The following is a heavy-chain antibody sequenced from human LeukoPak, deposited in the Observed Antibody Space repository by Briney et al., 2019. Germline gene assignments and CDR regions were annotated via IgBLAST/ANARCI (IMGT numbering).Heavy chain of an antibody. CDR3: ARRQYHFDY. CDR2: IYTSGST. CDR1: GGSISSGSYY. Sequence: PSETLSLTCTVSGGSISSGSYYWSWIRQPAGTGLEWIGRIYTSGSTNYNPSLKSRVTISVDTSKNQFSLKLSSVTAADTAVYYCARRQYHFDYWGQGTLVTVSS. V-gene: IGHV4-61*02. D-gene: IGHD2-2*01. J-gene: IGHJ4*02.